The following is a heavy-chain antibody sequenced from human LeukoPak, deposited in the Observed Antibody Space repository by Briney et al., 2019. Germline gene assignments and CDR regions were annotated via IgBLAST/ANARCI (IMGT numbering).Heavy chain of an antibody. V-gene: IGHV4-61*02. CDR1: GGSISSGSYY. D-gene: IGHD3-10*01. Sequence: SETLSLTCTVSGGSISSGSYYWSWIRQPAGKGLEWIGRIYTSGCTNYNPSLKSRVTISVDTSKNQFSLKLSSVTAADTAVYYCATFMVRGVDGSDAFDIWGQGTMVTVSS. CDR2: IYTSGCT. J-gene: IGHJ3*02. CDR3: ATFMVRGVDGSDAFDI.